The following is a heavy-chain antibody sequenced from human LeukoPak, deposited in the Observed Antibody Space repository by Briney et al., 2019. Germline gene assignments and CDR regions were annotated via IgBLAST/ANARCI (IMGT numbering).Heavy chain of an antibody. CDR3: ARERYYDTPSGAFDI. Sequence: PSETLSLTCAVSGGSISSSNWWSWVRQPPGKGLEWIGEIYHSGSTNYNPSLKSRVTISVDKSKNQFSLKLSSVTAADTAVYYCARERYYDTPSGAFDIWGQGTMVTVSS. J-gene: IGHJ3*02. V-gene: IGHV4-4*02. D-gene: IGHD3-22*01. CDR2: IYHSGST. CDR1: GGSISSSNW.